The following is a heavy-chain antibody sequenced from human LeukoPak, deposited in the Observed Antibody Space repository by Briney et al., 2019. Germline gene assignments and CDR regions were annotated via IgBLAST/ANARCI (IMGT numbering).Heavy chain of an antibody. CDR2: IRYDGSNK. Sequence: GGSLRLSCAASGFIFSSYGMHWVRQAPSEGLEWVAFIRYDGSNKYYADSVKGRYTICRDNSKNTLHLKMNSLRAEDTAVYYCAKVGGSYPGYYYMDVWGKGTTVTISS. D-gene: IGHD1-26*01. CDR1: GFIFSSYG. V-gene: IGHV3-30*02. J-gene: IGHJ6*03. CDR3: AKVGGSYPGYYYMDV.